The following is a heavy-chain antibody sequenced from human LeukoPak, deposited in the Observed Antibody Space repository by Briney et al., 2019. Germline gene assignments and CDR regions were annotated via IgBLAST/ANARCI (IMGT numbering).Heavy chain of an antibody. Sequence: SETLSLACTVSGGSISSYYWSWIRQPAGKGLEWIGRIYTSGSTNYNPSLKSRVTMSVDTSKNQFSLKLSSVTAADTAVYYCARDRDYGSGLYYYYGMDVWGQGTTVTVSS. V-gene: IGHV4-4*07. CDR2: IYTSGST. CDR1: GGSISSYY. D-gene: IGHD3-10*01. CDR3: ARDRDYGSGLYYYYGMDV. J-gene: IGHJ6*02.